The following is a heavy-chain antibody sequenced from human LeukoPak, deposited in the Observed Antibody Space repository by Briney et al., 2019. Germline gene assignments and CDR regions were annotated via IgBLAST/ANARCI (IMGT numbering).Heavy chain of an antibody. J-gene: IGHJ4*02. CDR2: IYTSGST. CDR1: GGSISSYY. V-gene: IGHV4-4*09. Sequence: SETLSLTCTVSGGSISSYYWSWIRQPPGKGLEWIGYIYTSGSTNYNPSLKSRVTISVDTSKNQFSLKVSSVTAADTAVYYCARSSTPGVAFDYWGQGTLVTVSS. CDR3: ARSSTPGVAFDY. D-gene: IGHD5/OR15-5a*01.